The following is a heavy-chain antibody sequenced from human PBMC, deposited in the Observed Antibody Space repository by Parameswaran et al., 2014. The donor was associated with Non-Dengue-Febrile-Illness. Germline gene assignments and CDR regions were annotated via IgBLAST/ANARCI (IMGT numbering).Heavy chain of an antibody. J-gene: IGHJ4*02. V-gene: IGHV3-48*01. Sequence: VRQAPGRGWEWVSYISSSGDSIYYADSFKGRFTISRDSGKNSLYLQMNSLRVDDTAVYYCARDFRPTPDTDYFDHWGPGNPGHRLL. CDR3: ARDFRPTPDTDYFDH. CDR2: ISSSGDSI.